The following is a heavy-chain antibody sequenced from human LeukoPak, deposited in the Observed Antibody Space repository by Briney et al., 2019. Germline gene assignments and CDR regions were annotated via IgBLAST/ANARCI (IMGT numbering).Heavy chain of an antibody. V-gene: IGHV3-7*03. CDR3: AKDGGTYSEYFQH. J-gene: IGHJ1*01. D-gene: IGHD1-26*01. CDR1: GLTFSSSW. CDR2: INPDGNKK. Sequence: GGSLRLSCAVSGLTFSSSWMDWVRQAPGKGLEWVASINPDGNKKYSADSVKGRFTISRDNAENSLYLQMNSLRAEDTAIYYCAKDGGTYSEYFQHWGQGTLVTVSS.